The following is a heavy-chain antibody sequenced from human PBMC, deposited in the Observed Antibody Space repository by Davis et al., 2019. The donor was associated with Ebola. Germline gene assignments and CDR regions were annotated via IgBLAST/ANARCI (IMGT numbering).Heavy chain of an antibody. CDR3: TGSTRVFDY. D-gene: IGHD6-13*01. V-gene: IGHV3-11*01. CDR2: ITSSGSTI. J-gene: IGHJ4*02. CDR1: GFTFSDYY. Sequence: GESLKISCAASGFTFSDYYMSWIRQAPGKGLEWVSYITSSGSTIYYADSVKGRFTISRDNAKNSLYLQMNSLKTEDTAVYYCTGSTRVFDYWGQGTLVTVSS.